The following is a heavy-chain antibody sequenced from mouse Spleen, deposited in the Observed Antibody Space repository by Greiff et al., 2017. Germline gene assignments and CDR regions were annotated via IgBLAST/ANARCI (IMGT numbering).Heavy chain of an antibody. J-gene: IGHJ4*01. CDR1: GYSFTGYY. CDR3: ARSAGMITTRYAMDY. Sequence: VQLQQSGPELVKPGASVKISCKASGYSFTGYYMNWVKQSPEKSLEWIGEINPSTGGTTYNQKFKAKATLTVDKSSSTAYMQLKSLTSEDSAVYYCARSAGMITTRYAMDYWGQGTSVTVSS. V-gene: IGHV1-42*01. D-gene: IGHD2-4*01. CDR2: INPSTGGT.